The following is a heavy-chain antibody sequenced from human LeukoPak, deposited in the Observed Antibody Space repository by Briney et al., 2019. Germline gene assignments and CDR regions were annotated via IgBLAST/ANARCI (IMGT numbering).Heavy chain of an antibody. CDR3: ARDAPRYCSGGSCPPLS. CDR2: INPSGGST. CDR1: GYTFTSYY. Sequence: ASVKVSCKASGYTFTSYYMHWVRQAPGQGLEWMGIINPSGGSTSYAQKLQGRVTMTTDTSTSTAYMELRSLRSDDTAVYYCARDAPRYCSGGSCPPLSWGQGTLVTVSS. J-gene: IGHJ5*02. D-gene: IGHD2-15*01. V-gene: IGHV1-46*01.